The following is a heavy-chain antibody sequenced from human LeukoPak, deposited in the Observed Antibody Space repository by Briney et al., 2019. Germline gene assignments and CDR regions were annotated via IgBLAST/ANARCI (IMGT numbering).Heavy chain of an antibody. CDR3: ARYCSSSSCYSAFEI. Sequence: GGSLRLSCAASGFTFSNYALHWLRQAPGKGLEWVAGISHDARNKNYADSVKGRFSISRDNSRNTLYLQMNSLRGEDTAVYYCARYCSSSSCYSAFEIWGQGTVVTVSS. J-gene: IGHJ3*02. V-gene: IGHV3-30*04. CDR1: GFTFSNYA. D-gene: IGHD2-2*01. CDR2: ISHDARNK.